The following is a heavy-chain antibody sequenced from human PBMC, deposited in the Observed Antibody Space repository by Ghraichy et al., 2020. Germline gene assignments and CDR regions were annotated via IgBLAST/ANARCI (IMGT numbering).Heavy chain of an antibody. CDR2: ISSSGSTI. V-gene: IGHV3-11*01. J-gene: IGHJ6*02. CDR3: ARDSGYCSSTSCYIGGYYYYGMDV. Sequence: GGSLRLSCAASGFTFSDYYMSWIRQAPGKGLEWVSYISSSGSTIYYADSVKGRFTISRDNAKNSLYLQMNSLRAEDTAVYYCARDSGYCSSTSCYIGGYYYYGMDVWGQGTTVTVSS. CDR1: GFTFSDYY. D-gene: IGHD2-2*02.